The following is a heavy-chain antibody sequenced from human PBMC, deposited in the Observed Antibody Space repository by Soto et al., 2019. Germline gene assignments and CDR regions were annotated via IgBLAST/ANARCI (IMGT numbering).Heavy chain of an antibody. J-gene: IGHJ4*02. CDR1: GFSFSSYG. CDR3: AKQESDWNDHVDY. Sequence: QVQLVESGGGVVQPGRSLRLSCAASGFSFSSYGMHWVRQAPGKGLEWVAMISYDGTDEYYADSVKGRFTISRDTSKTAVYLQMNSLRAQDTAVYYGAKQESDWNDHVDYWGQGTLVTVSS. D-gene: IGHD1-1*01. CDR2: ISYDGTDE. V-gene: IGHV3-30*18.